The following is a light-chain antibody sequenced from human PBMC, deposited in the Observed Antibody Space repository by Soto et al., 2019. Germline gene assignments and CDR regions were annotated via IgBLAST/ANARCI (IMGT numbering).Light chain of an antibody. Sequence: IVMSQSPATLSVSPGERATLSCRASHSVSSNLAWYQQKPGQPPRLLIYDASSRATGIPDRFSGSGSGTDFTLTISRLEPEDFAIYYCQHYDHWPLAFGQGTKVDIK. CDR1: HSVSSN. V-gene: IGKV3D-15*01. CDR2: DAS. CDR3: QHYDHWPLA. J-gene: IGKJ1*01.